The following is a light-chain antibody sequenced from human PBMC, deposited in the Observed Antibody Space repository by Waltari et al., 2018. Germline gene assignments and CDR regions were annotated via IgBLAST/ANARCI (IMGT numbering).Light chain of an antibody. CDR2: SNN. CDR3: AAWDDSLNGYWV. J-gene: IGLJ3*02. Sequence: QSVLTQPPSASGTPGQRVTISCSGSSSNIGSNTVHWYQQLPGTAPQLLLYSNNQRPSGVPDRFSGSKSGTSASLAISGLQSEDEADYYCAAWDDSLNGYWVFGGGTKLTVL. V-gene: IGLV1-44*01. CDR1: SSNIGSNT.